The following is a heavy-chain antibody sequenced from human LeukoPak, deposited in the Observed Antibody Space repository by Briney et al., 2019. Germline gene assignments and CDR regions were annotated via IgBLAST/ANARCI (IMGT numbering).Heavy chain of an antibody. CDR1: GGSISSGDYY. D-gene: IGHD2-2*01. J-gene: IGHJ1*01. Sequence: SETLSLTCTVSGGSISSGDYYWSRIRQPPGKGLEWIGYIYYSGSTYYNPSLKSRVTISVDTSKNQFSLKLSSVTAADTAVYYCARDPGYCSSTSCYAGGYFQHWGQGTLVTVSS. CDR3: ARDPGYCSSTSCYAGGYFQH. V-gene: IGHV4-30-4*01. CDR2: IYYSGST.